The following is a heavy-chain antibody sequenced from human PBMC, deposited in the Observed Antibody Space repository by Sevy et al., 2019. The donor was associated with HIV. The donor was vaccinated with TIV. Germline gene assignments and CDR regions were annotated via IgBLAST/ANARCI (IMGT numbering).Heavy chain of an antibody. CDR3: ARVVAYCSGGSCFPGYYYGIDV. CDR2: ISSSSNYI. Sequence: GGSLRVTCAASGFTFSNYNMNWVRQAPGKGLEWVSSISSSSNYISYADSMKGRFTISRDNAKNSLYLQMNSLRAEDTAVYYCARVVAYCSGGSCFPGYYYGIDVWGQGTTVTVSS. D-gene: IGHD2-15*01. J-gene: IGHJ6*02. V-gene: IGHV3-21*01. CDR1: GFTFSNYN.